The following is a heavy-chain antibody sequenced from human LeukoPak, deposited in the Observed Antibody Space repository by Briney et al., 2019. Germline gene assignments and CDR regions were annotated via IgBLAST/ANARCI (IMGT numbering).Heavy chain of an antibody. CDR2: ITNSGDTT. D-gene: IGHD1-1*01. Sequence: PGGSLRLSCAASGFTFTDYAMTWVRQAPGKGLEWVSAITNSGDTTYYADSVKGRFTISRDNSRNTLSLQMSSLRAEDTAVYYCAKGLTTNCRGCYFDYWGQGTLVTVSS. V-gene: IGHV3-23*01. CDR3: AKGLTTNCRGCYFDY. CDR1: GFTFTDYA. J-gene: IGHJ4*02.